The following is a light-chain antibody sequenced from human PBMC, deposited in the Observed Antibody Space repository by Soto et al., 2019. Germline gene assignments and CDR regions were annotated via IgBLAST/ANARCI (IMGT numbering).Light chain of an antibody. CDR1: QGVGTL. J-gene: IGKJ4*01. Sequence: DIQMTQSPSSLSASVGDRVTITCRASQGVGTLLTWYQQKPEKPPKSLIYGASNLQRGVPSRFSGSGSWTDVTLTISSLQPEDFATYYCQQYSGYPTFGGGTKVEIK. V-gene: IGKV1D-16*01. CDR3: QQYSGYPT. CDR2: GAS.